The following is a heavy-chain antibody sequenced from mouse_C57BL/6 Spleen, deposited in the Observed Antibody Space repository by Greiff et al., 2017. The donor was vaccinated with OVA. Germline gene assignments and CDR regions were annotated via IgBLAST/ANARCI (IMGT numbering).Heavy chain of an antibody. D-gene: IGHD3-3*01. CDR3: ARDGAWEGPRDY. V-gene: IGHV5-4*01. CDR1: GFTFSSYA. CDR2: ISDGGSYT. Sequence: EVTLVESGGGLVKPGGSLKLSCAASGFTFSSYAMSWVRQTPEKRLEWVATISDGGSYTNYTHNVKGRFTISRDNAKNNLYLQMSHLKSEDTAMYYCARDGAWEGPRDYWGQGTTLTVSS. J-gene: IGHJ2*01.